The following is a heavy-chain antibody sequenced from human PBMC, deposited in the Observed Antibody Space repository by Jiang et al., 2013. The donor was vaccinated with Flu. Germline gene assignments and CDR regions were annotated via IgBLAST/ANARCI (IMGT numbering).Heavy chain of an antibody. CDR3: ARDSDGDYVDAFDI. V-gene: IGHV1-3*01. CDR1: GYSFTTYA. D-gene: IGHD4-17*01. Sequence: GAEVKKPGASVKASCGASGYSFTTYAMYWVRQAPGQRLEWMGWINAGNGNTKYSQKFQGRVTITRDTSASTAYMELSSLRSEDTAVYYCARDSDGDYVDAFDIWGQGTMVTVSS. CDR2: INAGNGNT. J-gene: IGHJ3*02.